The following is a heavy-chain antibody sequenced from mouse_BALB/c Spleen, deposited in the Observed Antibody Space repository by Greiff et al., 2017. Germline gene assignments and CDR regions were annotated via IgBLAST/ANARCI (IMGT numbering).Heavy chain of an antibody. CDR3: ARSGTTASAWFAY. J-gene: IGHJ3*01. CDR2: ISSGSSTI. V-gene: IGHV5-17*02. CDR1: GFTFSSFG. D-gene: IGHD1-2*01. Sequence: EVQRVESGGGLVQPGGSRKLSCAASGFTFSSFGMHWVRQAPEKGLEWVAYISSGSSTIYYADTVKGRFTISRDNPKNTLFLQMTSLRSEDTAMYYCARSGTTASAWFAYWGQGTLVTVSA.